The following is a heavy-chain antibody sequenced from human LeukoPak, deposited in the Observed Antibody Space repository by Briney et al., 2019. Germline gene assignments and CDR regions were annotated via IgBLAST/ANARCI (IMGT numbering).Heavy chain of an antibody. D-gene: IGHD2-15*01. CDR1: GFTFSNYG. J-gene: IGHJ4*02. CDR2: ISSSSSTI. CDR3: ARGYFRVDY. Sequence: PGVSLRRSCAASGFTFSNYGMNRVRQAPGKGLEWVSYISSSSSTIYYADSVKGRFTVSRDNAKNSLYLQMNSLRAEDTAVYYCARGYFRVDYWGQGTLVTVSA. V-gene: IGHV3-48*01.